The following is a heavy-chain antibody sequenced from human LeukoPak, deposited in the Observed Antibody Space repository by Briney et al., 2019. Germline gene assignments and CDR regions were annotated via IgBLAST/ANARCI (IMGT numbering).Heavy chain of an antibody. CDR2: ISGSGGST. V-gene: IGHV3-23*01. J-gene: IGHJ4*02. CDR3: AKDRGSYPYYLDY. D-gene: IGHD1-26*01. Sequence: PGGSLRLSCAASGFTFSSSAMSWVRQAPGKGLEWVSGISGSGGSTYYADSVKGRFTISRDNSKNTLYLQMNSLRAEDTAVYYCAKDRGSYPYYLDYWGRGTLVTASS. CDR1: GFTFSSSA.